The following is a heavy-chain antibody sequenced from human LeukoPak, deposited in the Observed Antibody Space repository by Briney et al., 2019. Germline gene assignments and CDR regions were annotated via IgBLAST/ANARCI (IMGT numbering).Heavy chain of an antibody. CDR2: IIPIFGTA. D-gene: IGHD6-19*01. V-gene: IGHV1-69*05. CDR3: ARVALSGVTDSAVANGNSFDP. CDR1: GGTFSSYA. J-gene: IGHJ5*02. Sequence: SVKVSCKASGGTFSSYAISWVRQAPGQGLEWMGGIIPIFGTANYAQKFQGRVTMTTDTATSTAYVDLRSLRSDDTAVYYCARVALSGVTDSAVANGNSFDPWGQGTLVTVSS.